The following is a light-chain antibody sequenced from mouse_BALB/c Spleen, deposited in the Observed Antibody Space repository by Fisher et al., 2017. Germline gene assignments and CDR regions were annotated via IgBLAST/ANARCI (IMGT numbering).Light chain of an antibody. CDR1: SSVSSSY. V-gene: IGKV4-74*01. CDR2: STS. J-gene: IGKJ5*01. Sequence: IVMTQTPAIMSASLGERVTMTCTASSSVSSSYLHWYQQKPGSSPKLWIYSTSNLASGVPVRFSGSGSGTSYSLTISRMEAEDAATYYCQQWSSNPPTFGAGTKLELK. CDR3: QQWSSNPPT.